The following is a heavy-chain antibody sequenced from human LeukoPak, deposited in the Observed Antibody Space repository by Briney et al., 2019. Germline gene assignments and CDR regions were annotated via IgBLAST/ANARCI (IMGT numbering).Heavy chain of an antibody. CDR1: GYTFTGYY. Sequence: ASVKVSCKASGYTFTGYYMHWVRQAPGQGLEWMGWINPNSGGTNYAQKFQGRVTMTRDTSISTAYMELSRLRSDDTAVYYCARVPWGTGERNFKHWGQGTLVTVSS. CDR3: ARVPWGTGERNFKH. CDR2: INPNSGGT. D-gene: IGHD3-16*01. V-gene: IGHV1-2*02. J-gene: IGHJ1*01.